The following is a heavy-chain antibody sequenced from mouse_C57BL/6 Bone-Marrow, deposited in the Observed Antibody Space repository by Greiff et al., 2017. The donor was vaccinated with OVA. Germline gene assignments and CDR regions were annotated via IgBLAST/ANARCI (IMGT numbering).Heavy chain of an antibody. D-gene: IGHD2-5*01. J-gene: IGHJ4*01. CDR3: ARDSYYSNFDYAMDY. CDR2: INYDGSST. CDR1: GFTFSDYY. Sequence: DVQLVESAGGLVQPGSSMKLSCTASGFTFSDYYMAWVRQVPEKGLEWVANINYDGSSTYYLDSLKSRFIISRDNAKNILYLQMSSLKSEDTATYYCARDSYYSNFDYAMDYWGQGTSVTVSS. V-gene: IGHV5-16*01.